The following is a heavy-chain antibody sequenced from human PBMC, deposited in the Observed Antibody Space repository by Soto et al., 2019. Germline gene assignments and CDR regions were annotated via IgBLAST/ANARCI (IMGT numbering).Heavy chain of an antibody. CDR3: ARGYDFWSGYYIYYYYGMDV. CDR1: GGTFSSYA. V-gene: IGHV1-18*01. CDR2: ISAYNGNT. D-gene: IGHD3-3*01. Sequence: QVQLVQSGAEVKKPGSSVKVSCKASGGTFSSYAISWVRQAPGQGLEWMGGISAYNGNTNYAQKLQGRVTMTTDTSTSTAYMELRSLRSDDTAVYYCARGYDFWSGYYIYYYYGMDVWGQGTTVTVSS. J-gene: IGHJ6*02.